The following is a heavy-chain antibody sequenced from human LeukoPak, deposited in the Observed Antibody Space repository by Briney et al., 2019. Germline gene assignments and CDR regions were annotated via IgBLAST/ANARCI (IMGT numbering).Heavy chain of an antibody. CDR2: ISSSSTI. V-gene: IGHV3-48*02. D-gene: IGHD3-10*01. Sequence: PGGSLRLSCAASGFTFSSYSMNWVRQAPGKGLGWVSYISSSSTIYYADSVKGRFTISRDNAKNSLYLQMNSLRDEDTAVYYCARDRVAFYYYGSGSYYYDAFDIWGQGTMVTVSS. CDR3: ARDRVAFYYYGSGSYYYDAFDI. CDR1: GFTFSSYS. J-gene: IGHJ3*02.